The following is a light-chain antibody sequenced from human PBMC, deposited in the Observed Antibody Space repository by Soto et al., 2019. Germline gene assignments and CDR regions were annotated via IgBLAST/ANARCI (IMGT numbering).Light chain of an antibody. CDR3: HVWDSGSYHWL. V-gene: IGLV3-21*02. CDR2: DDS. J-gene: IGLJ3*02. CDR1: TIGTKS. Sequence: SYELTQPPSVSVAPGQTASITCGGNTIGTKSVHWYQLKPGQAPVMVVHDDSDRPSGIPERFSGSNFGNTATPTISGVEAGDEADYYCHVWDSGSYHWLFGGGTKLTVL.